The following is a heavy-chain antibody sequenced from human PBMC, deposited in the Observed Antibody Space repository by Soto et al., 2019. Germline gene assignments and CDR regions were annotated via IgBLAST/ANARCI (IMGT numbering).Heavy chain of an antibody. CDR3: ARDWSDIVLMVYAIEI. Sequence: ASVKVSCKASGYTFTIYCISWVRQAPGQGLEWMGWISAYNGNTNYAQKLQGRVTMTTDTSTSTAYMELRSLRSDDTAVYYCARDWSDIVLMVYAIEIWGQGTMVTVSS. CDR1: GYTFTIYC. D-gene: IGHD2-8*01. V-gene: IGHV1-18*01. CDR2: ISAYNGNT. J-gene: IGHJ3*02.